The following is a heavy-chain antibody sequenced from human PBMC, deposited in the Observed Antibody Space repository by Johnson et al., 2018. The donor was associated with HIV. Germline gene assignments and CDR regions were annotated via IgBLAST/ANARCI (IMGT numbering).Heavy chain of an antibody. Sequence: VQLVESGGGVVQPGGSLRLSCAASGFTFSNYAMSWVRQAPGKGLQWVSTISGRAGRTDYADSVKGRFTLSRDNSKNTLYLQMNSLRAEDTAVYYCARDTDIVVVPARGDAFDIWGQGTMVTVSS. CDR1: GFTFSNYA. D-gene: IGHD2-2*01. V-gene: IGHV3-23*04. CDR3: ARDTDIVVVPARGDAFDI. CDR2: ISGRAGRT. J-gene: IGHJ3*02.